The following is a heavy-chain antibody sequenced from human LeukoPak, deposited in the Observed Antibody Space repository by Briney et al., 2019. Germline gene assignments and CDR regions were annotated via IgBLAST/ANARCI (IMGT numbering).Heavy chain of an antibody. CDR2: IKNKANGYGT. V-gene: IGHV3-72*01. Sequence: GGSLRLSCAASGFTFSDHYMDWVRQTPGKGLEWVGRIKNKANGYGTLYAASVTGRFVISRDDSKNSLYLQMNSLKTEDTAVYYCTRVHLGAATRFFVYWGQGTLVTVSS. CDR1: GFTFSDHY. D-gene: IGHD1-26*01. J-gene: IGHJ4*02. CDR3: TRVHLGAATRFFVY.